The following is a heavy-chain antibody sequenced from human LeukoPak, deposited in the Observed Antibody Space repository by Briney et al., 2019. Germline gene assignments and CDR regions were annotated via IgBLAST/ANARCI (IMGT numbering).Heavy chain of an antibody. Sequence: PGGSLRLSCAASGFTFSSYGMHWVRQAPGKGLEWVAVIWYDGSNKYYADSVKGRFTISRDNAKNSLYLQMNSLRAEDMAVYYCARENRGRGGMDVWGQGTTVTVSS. CDR2: IWYDGSNK. CDR1: GFTFSSYG. CDR3: ARENRGRGGMDV. V-gene: IGHV3-33*01. D-gene: IGHD2/OR15-2a*01. J-gene: IGHJ6*02.